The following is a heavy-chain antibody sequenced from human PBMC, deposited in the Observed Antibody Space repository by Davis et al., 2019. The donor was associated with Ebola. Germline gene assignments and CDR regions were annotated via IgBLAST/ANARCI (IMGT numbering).Heavy chain of an antibody. CDR1: GGSITTDNYF. V-gene: IGHV4-39*07. CDR3: ARVGGIVVVPAAMRYYYGMDV. D-gene: IGHD2-2*01. J-gene: IGHJ6*04. CDR2: VYHSGSA. Sequence: SETLSLTCTVSGGSITTDNYFWAWIRQPPGQGPEYIGSVYHSGSAYYNPSLKSRVTISVDTSKNQFSLKLSSVTAADTAVYYCARVGGIVVVPAAMRYYYGMDVWGKGTTVTVSS.